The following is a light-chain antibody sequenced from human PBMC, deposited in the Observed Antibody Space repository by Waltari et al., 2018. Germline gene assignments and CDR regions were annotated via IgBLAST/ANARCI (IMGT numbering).Light chain of an antibody. CDR2: GTR. CDR1: SPNIGDNT. CDR3: AAWDDSLNGPV. V-gene: IGLV1-44*01. Sequence: QSVLTQPPSASGTPGQSIIISCSGSSPNIGDNTFTWYQQVPGTAPKLLIYGTRERPSGVSNRLSGSKSGTSASLAISALQPEDEADYYCAAWDDSLNGPVFGTGTKVTVL. J-gene: IGLJ1*01.